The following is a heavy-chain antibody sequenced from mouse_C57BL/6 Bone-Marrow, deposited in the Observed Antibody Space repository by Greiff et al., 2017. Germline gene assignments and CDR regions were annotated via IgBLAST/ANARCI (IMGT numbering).Heavy chain of an antibody. V-gene: IGHV5-17*01. Sequence: EVKLVESGGGLVKPGGSLKLSCAASGFTFSDYGMHWVRQAPEKGLEWVAYISSGSSTIYYADTVKGRFTISRDNAKNTLFLQMTSLRSEDTAMYYCARSTMITTEGVYYAMDYWGQGTSVTVSS. CDR3: ARSTMITTEGVYYAMDY. D-gene: IGHD2-4*01. CDR2: ISSGSSTI. CDR1: GFTFSDYG. J-gene: IGHJ4*01.